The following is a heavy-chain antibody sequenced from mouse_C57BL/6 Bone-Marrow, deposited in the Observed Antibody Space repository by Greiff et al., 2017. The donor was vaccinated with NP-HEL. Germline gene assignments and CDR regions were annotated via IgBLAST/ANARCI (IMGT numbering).Heavy chain of an antibody. CDR3: ARHGRGYDYERLWYFDV. D-gene: IGHD2-4*01. V-gene: IGHV1-62-2*01. J-gene: IGHJ1*03. CDR2: FYPGSGSI. Sequence: QVQLQQSGAELVKPGASVKLSCKASGYTFTKYTIHWVKQRSGQGLEWIGWFYPGSGSIKYNEKFKDKATLTADKSSSTVYMELSRLTSEDSAVYFCARHGRGYDYERLWYFDVWGTGTTVTVSS. CDR1: GYTFTKYT.